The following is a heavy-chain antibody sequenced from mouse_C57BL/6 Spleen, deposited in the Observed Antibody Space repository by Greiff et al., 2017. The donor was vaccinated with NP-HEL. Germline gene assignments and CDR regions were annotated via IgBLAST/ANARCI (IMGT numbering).Heavy chain of an antibody. J-gene: IGHJ4*01. Sequence: VQLQQPGAELVKPGASVKLSCKASGYTFTSYWMHWVKQRPGQGLEWIWMIYPYSCSTNHNEKFKSKATLTVSKSSRTAYMQISRLTSEDSAVYYCAREDFYYAMDYWGQGTSVTVSS. V-gene: IGHV1-64*01. CDR1: GYTFTSYW. CDR3: AREDFYYAMDY. CDR2: IYPYSCST.